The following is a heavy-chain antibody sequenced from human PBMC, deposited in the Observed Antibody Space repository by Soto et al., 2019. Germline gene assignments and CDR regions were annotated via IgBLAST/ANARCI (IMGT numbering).Heavy chain of an antibody. CDR2: IFSNDEK. CDR3: ARIQRISMIVVSKPYFDY. D-gene: IGHD3-22*01. V-gene: IGHV2-26*01. CDR1: GFSLSNPRMG. J-gene: IGHJ4*02. Sequence: SGPTLVNPTETLTLTCTVSGFSLSNPRMGVSWIRQPPGKALEWLAHIFSNDEKSYSASLKSRLTISRDTSKSQVVLTMTNMDPVDTATYYCARIQRISMIVVSKPYFDYWGQGALVTVSS.